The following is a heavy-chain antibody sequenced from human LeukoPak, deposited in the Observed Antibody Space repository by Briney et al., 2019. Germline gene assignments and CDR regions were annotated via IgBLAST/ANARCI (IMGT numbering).Heavy chain of an antibody. CDR2: ISGSGGST. J-gene: IGHJ4*02. Sequence: PGGSLRLSCAASGFTFSSYAMSWVRQAPGKGLEWVSAISGSGGSTYYADSVKGRFTISRDNSKNTLYLQMNSLRAEDTAVYYCAKESAPLIVVVITYDYWGQGTLVTVSS. CDR1: GFTFSSYA. V-gene: IGHV3-23*01. D-gene: IGHD3-22*01. CDR3: AKESAPLIVVVITYDY.